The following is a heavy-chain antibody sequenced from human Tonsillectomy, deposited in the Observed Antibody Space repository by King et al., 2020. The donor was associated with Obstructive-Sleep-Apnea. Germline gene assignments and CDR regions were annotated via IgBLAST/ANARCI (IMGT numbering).Heavy chain of an antibody. D-gene: IGHD3-16*01. Sequence: VQLVESGGDLVQPGGSLRLSCTASGFYLSNFSMNWVRPAPGKGRDWVSYISSSGTTIYYADSVKGRYTISRDNAKNSLFLQMIRPSAEDTAVYYCARGRPGGVDYWGQGNLVTVSS. V-gene: IGHV3-48*04. J-gene: IGHJ4*02. CDR3: ARGRPGGVDY. CDR2: ISSSGTTI. CDR1: GFYLSNFS.